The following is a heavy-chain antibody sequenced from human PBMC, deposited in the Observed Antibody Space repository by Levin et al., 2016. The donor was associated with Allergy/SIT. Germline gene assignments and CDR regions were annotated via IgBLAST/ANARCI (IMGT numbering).Heavy chain of an antibody. CDR2: INPSGGST. CDR3: ARDEIAAAGTGGGMDV. J-gene: IGHJ6*02. V-gene: IGHV1-46*01. D-gene: IGHD6-13*01. Sequence: WVRQAPGQGLEWMGIINPSGGSTSYAQKFQGRVTMTRDTSTSTVYMELSSLRSEDTAVYYCARDEIAAAGTGGGMDVWGQGTTVTVSS.